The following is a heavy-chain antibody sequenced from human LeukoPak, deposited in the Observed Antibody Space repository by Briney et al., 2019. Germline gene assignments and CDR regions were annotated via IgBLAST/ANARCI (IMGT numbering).Heavy chain of an antibody. D-gene: IGHD6-6*01. CDR3: ARDDRPSGHDFDY. CDR1: GFTFRDYN. V-gene: IGHV3-49*03. Sequence: GSLRLSCTASGFTFRDYNINWFRQAPGRGLEWVGFIRSKADGGTTEYAASVKGRFTISRDDSKNVAYLQINNLRAEDTALYYCARDDRPSGHDFDYWGQGTLVTVSS. J-gene: IGHJ4*02. CDR2: IRSKADGGTT.